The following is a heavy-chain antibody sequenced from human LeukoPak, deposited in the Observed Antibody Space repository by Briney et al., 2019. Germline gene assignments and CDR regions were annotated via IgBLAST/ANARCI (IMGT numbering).Heavy chain of an antibody. V-gene: IGHV1-18*01. CDR2: ISAYNGNT. J-gene: IGHJ6*02. CDR3: ARVAAAGAHYYYYGMDV. D-gene: IGHD6-13*01. Sequence: ASVKVSCKASGYTFTSYGISWVRQAPGQGREWMGWISAYNGNTNYAQKLQGRVTMTRDTSTSTVYMELSSLRSEDTAVYYCARVAAAGAHYYYYGMDVWGQGTTVTVSS. CDR1: GYTFTSYG.